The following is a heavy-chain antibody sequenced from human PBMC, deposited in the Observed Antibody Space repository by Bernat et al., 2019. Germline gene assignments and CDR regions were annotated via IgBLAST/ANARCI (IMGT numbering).Heavy chain of an antibody. CDR1: GGSISSSSYY. D-gene: IGHD2-15*01. J-gene: IGHJ4*02. V-gene: IGHV4-39*01. CDR3: ARVGYCSGGSCYDDDY. Sequence: QLQLQESGPGLVKPSETLSLTCTVSGGSISSSSYYWGWIRQPPGKGLEWIGSIYYSGSTYYNPSLKSRGTISVDKSKNQFSLKLSSVTAADTAVYYGARVGYCSGGSCYDDDYWGQGTLVTVSS. CDR2: IYYSGST.